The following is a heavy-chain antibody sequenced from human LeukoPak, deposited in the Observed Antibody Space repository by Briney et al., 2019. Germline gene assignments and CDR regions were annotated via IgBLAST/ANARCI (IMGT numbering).Heavy chain of an antibody. D-gene: IGHD3-10*01. CDR1: GGSISSSSYY. J-gene: IGHJ4*02. CDR2: IYYSGST. Sequence: PSETLSLTCTVSGGSISSSSYYWGWIRQPPGKGLEWIGSIYYSGSTYYNPSLKSRVTISVDTSKNQFSLKLSSVTAADTAVYYCARLLNMVRGVLPRTPFDYWGQGTLVTVSS. V-gene: IGHV4-39*01. CDR3: ARLLNMVRGVLPRTPFDY.